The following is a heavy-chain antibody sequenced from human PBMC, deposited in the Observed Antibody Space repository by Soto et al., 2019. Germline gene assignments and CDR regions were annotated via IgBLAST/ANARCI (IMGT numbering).Heavy chain of an antibody. Sequence: QEQLQQWGAGLLKPSETLSLTCAVYGGFVSSGNYYWSWIRQPPGKGLEWIGEMSHSGGTHFNPSLKSRVTISVDTSKNQFSLKMSSVTAADTALYYCARVERGTATTVVDAFDIWAPGTMVTVSS. CDR2: MSHSGGT. V-gene: IGHV4-34*01. J-gene: IGHJ3*02. CDR3: ARVERGTATTVVDAFDI. CDR1: GGFVSSGNYY. D-gene: IGHD1-1*01.